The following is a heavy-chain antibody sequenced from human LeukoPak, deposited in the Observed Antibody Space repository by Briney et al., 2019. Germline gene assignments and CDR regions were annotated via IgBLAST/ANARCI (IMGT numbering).Heavy chain of an antibody. Sequence: ASVKVSCKASGYTVTGYYMHWVRQAPGQGLEWMGWMNPNSGNTGYGQSFQDRITMTRDISIGTAYMELSNLTSEDTAIYYCTRGSSGRRDNWGQGTLVTVSA. CDR3: TRGSSGRRDN. V-gene: IGHV1-8*02. CDR1: GYTVTGYY. CDR2: MNPNSGNT. D-gene: IGHD6-19*01. J-gene: IGHJ4*02.